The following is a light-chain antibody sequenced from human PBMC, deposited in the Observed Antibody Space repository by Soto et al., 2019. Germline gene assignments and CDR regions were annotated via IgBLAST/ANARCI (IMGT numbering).Light chain of an antibody. CDR2: GAS. Sequence: EIVMTQSPATLSVSPGESATLSCRASPSISSDLAWYQQKPGQAPRLLIYGASTRATGIPARFSGSGSGTEFTLTISSLQSEDFAVYYCQQYNNWPALTFGGGTKVVIK. V-gene: IGKV3-15*01. CDR1: PSISSD. CDR3: QQYNNWPALT. J-gene: IGKJ4*01.